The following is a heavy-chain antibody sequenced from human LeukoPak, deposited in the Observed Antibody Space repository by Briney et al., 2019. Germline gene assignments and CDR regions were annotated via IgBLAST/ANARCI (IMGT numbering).Heavy chain of an antibody. Sequence: ASVKVSCKASGYTFTSYGISWVRQAPGQGLEWMVWISAYNGNTNYAQKLQGRVTMTTDTSTSTAYMELRSLRSDDTAVYYCASYRRTVGGREPFDYWGQGTLVTVSS. CDR1: GYTFTSYG. CDR3: ASYRRTVGGREPFDY. CDR2: ISAYNGNT. J-gene: IGHJ4*02. V-gene: IGHV1-18*01. D-gene: IGHD4-23*01.